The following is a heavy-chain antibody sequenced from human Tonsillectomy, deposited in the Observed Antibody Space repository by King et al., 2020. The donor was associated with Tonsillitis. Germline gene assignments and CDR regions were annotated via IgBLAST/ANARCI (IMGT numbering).Heavy chain of an antibody. CDR3: ARGDYGGNSPYGP. D-gene: IGHD4-23*01. CDR2: IYPSGGGT. V-gene: IGHV1-46*01. CDR1: GFTFTSYY. Sequence: QLVQSGAEVKKPGASVKVSCKASGFTFTSYYFHWVRQAPGQGLEWMGVIYPSGGGTNYAQNFQGRVTMTRDTSTSTLYMALRGLRTEDTAVYFCARGDYGGNSPYGPWGQGTLVTVSS. J-gene: IGHJ5*02.